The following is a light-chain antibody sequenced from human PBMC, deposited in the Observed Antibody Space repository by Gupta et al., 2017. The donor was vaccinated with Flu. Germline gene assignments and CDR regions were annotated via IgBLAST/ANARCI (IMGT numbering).Light chain of an antibody. V-gene: IGKV1-39*01. J-gene: IGKJ1*01. CDR3: QQSYTTRWT. CDR2: AAS. CDR1: QSISSY. Sequence: DIQLTQSPSFLSASVGDRVTITCRASQSISSYLNWYQQKPGKAPELLIYAASSLQSGVPSRFSGSGSGTDFTLTISSLQPEDFATYYCQQSYTTRWTFGQGTKVEIK.